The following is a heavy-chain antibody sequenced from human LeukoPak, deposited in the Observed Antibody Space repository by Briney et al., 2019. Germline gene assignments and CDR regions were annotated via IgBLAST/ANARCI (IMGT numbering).Heavy chain of an antibody. CDR1: GDSINSLDL. Sequence: SGTLSLTCTVSGDSINSLDLWSWVRQPPGKGLEWIGEMCLSGTTHSNPSVKSRVTISIDKSKNQFFLNLSSVTAADTAVYYCAGLVGRYSSGLYYYYFDYWGQGTLVTVSS. D-gene: IGHD3-22*01. CDR3: AGLVGRYSSGLYYYYFDY. J-gene: IGHJ4*02. CDR2: MCLSGTT. V-gene: IGHV4-4*02.